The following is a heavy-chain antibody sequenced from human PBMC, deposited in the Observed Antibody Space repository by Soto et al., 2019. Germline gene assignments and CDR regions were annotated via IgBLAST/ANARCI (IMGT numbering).Heavy chain of an antibody. J-gene: IGHJ4*02. CDR2: IYWDDDK. V-gene: IGHV2-5*02. Sequence: QITLKESGPTLVKPTQTLTLTCTFSGFSLTETGMGVVWIRQPPGKALEWLALIYWDDDKRYSPSLKRGLTISKDASKNQVVLTKTNVDAVDTATYYCAHRRSGYFDSWGQGTLVTVSS. CDR1: GFSLTETGMG. CDR3: AHRRSGYFDS.